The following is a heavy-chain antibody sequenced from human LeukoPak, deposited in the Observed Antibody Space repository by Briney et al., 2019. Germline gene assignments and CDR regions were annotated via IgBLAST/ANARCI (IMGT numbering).Heavy chain of an antibody. CDR2: IYYSGST. D-gene: IGHD1-26*01. V-gene: IGHV4-39*07. Sequence: SETLSLTCTVSGGSISSSSYYWGWIRQPPGKGLEWIGRIYYSGSTYYNPSLKSRVTISVDTSKNQFSLKLSSVTAADTAVYYCARATIQEYYFDYWGQGTLVTVSS. CDR3: ARATIQEYYFDY. CDR1: GGSISSSSYY. J-gene: IGHJ4*02.